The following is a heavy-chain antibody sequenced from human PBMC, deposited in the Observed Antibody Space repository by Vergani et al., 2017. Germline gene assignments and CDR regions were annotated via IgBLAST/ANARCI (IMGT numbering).Heavy chain of an antibody. CDR1: GYTFTSYG. CDR2: IIPIFGTA. V-gene: IGHV1-69*13. J-gene: IGHJ3*02. D-gene: IGHD6-13*01. Sequence: QVQLVQSGAEVKKPGASVKVSCKASGYTFTSYGISWVRQAPGQGLEWMGGIIPIFGTANYAQKFQGRVTITADESTSTAYIELSSLRSEDTAVYYCARETGSSWPSDDAFDIWGQGTMVTVSS. CDR3: ARETGSSWPSDDAFDI.